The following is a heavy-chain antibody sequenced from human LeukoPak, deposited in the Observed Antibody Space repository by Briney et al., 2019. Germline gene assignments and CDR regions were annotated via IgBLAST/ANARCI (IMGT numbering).Heavy chain of an antibody. J-gene: IGHJ6*03. V-gene: IGHV3-20*04. CDR2: INWNGGRT. CDR3: AKDPNFYYCMDV. CDR1: GFTFDDYG. Sequence: GGSLRLSCAASGFTFDDYGMSWVRQAPGEGLEWVSSINWNGGRTYYADSVKGRFTISRDNSKNTLYLQMNSLRAEDTAVYYCAKDPNFYYCMDVWGKGTTVTISS.